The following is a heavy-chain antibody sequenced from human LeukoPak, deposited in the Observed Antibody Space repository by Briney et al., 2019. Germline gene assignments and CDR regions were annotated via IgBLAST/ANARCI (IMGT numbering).Heavy chain of an antibody. CDR3: ARNGQYSGVAEDFGY. D-gene: IGHD6-6*01. CDR2: IYYSGST. J-gene: IGHJ4*02. CDR1: GGSISSSGYY. V-gene: IGHV4-39*01. Sequence: SETLSLTCTVSGGSISSSGYYWGWIRQPPGKGLEWIGSIYYSGSTYYNPSLKSRVTISVDTTKNQFSLKLSSVTAAETALYCCARNGQYSGVAEDFGYWGPGTLVHGPS.